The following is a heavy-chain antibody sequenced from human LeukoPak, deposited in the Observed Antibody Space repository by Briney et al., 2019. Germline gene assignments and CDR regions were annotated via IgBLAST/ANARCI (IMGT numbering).Heavy chain of an antibody. CDR1: GFTCSSYA. Sequence: GGSLRLSCAASGFTCSSYAMSWVRQAPGKGLEWVSAISGSGGSTYYADSVKGRFTISRDNSKNTLYLQMNSLRAEDTAVYYCAKAPLRCSSTSCYSEFQHWGQGTLVTVSS. J-gene: IGHJ1*01. D-gene: IGHD2-2*01. CDR2: ISGSGGST. V-gene: IGHV3-23*01. CDR3: AKAPLRCSSTSCYSEFQH.